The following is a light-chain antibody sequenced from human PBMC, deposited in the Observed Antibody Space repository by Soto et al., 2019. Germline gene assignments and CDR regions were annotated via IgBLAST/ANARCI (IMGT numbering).Light chain of an antibody. V-gene: IGKV1-39*01. J-gene: IGKJ1*01. CDR1: QSISSY. CDR3: QQYFSFPRT. Sequence: DIQMTQSPSSLSASVGDRVTITCRASQSISSYLNWYQQKPGKAPKLLIYAASSLQSGVPSRFSGSGSGTDFTLTISSLQAEDVAVYYCQQYFSFPRTFGQGTKVEI. CDR2: AAS.